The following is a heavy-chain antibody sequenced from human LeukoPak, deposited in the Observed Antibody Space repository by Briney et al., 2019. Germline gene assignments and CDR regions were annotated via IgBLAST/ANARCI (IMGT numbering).Heavy chain of an antibody. CDR3: AKDSGVSDIHVFDY. Sequence: GGSLRLSCAASAFTFSSYAMSWVRQAPGKGLEWVSGISGSGMSTYYADSVKGRFTISRDNSKNTLYLQMNSLRVEDTAVNYCAKDSGVSDIHVFDYWGQGTLVTVSS. V-gene: IGHV3-23*01. CDR1: AFTFSSYA. J-gene: IGHJ4*02. CDR2: ISGSGMST. D-gene: IGHD3-9*01.